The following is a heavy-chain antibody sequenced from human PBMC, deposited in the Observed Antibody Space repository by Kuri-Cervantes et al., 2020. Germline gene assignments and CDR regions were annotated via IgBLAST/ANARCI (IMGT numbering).Heavy chain of an antibody. CDR3: ASRGVVTAAFGI. CDR1: GGSISSGGYY. Sequence: SQTLSLTCAVSGGSISSGGYYWSWIRQPAGKGLEWIGRIYTSGSTNYNPSLKSRVTMSVDTSKNQFSLKLSSVTAADTAVYYCASRGVVTAAFGIWGQGTMVTVSS. J-gene: IGHJ3*02. V-gene: IGHV4-61*02. CDR2: IYTSGST. D-gene: IGHD2-21*02.